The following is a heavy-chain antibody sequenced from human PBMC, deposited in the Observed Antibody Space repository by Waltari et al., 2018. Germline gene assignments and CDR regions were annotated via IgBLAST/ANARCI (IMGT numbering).Heavy chain of an antibody. CDR3: ASALRNGYRGDAFDI. Sequence: EVQLVQSGAEVKKPGESLKISCKGSGYSFTSYWIGWVRQMPGKGLEWMGIIYPGDSDTRYSPSFQGQVAISADKSISTAYLQWSSLKASDTAMDYCASALRNGYRGDAFDIWGQGTMVTVSS. J-gene: IGHJ3*02. CDR2: IYPGDSDT. D-gene: IGHD5-12*01. V-gene: IGHV5-51*01. CDR1: GYSFTSYW.